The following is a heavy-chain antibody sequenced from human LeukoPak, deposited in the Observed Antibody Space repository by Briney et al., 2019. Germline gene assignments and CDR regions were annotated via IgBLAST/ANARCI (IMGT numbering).Heavy chain of an antibody. CDR2: ISAYNGNT. V-gene: IGHV1-18*01. D-gene: IGHD3-3*01. CDR3: ARERSGYAHFDY. Sequence: RASVKVSCKASGYTFTSYGISWVRQAPGQGLEWMGWISAYNGNTNYAQKLQGRVTMTTDTSTSTACMELRSLRSDDTAVYYCARERSGYAHFDYWGQGTLVTVSS. J-gene: IGHJ4*02. CDR1: GYTFTSYG.